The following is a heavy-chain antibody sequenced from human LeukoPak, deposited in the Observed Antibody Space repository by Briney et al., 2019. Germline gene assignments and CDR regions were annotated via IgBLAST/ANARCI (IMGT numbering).Heavy chain of an antibody. CDR1: GFTFSSHT. J-gene: IGHJ3*02. D-gene: IGHD3-3*01. Sequence: GGSLRLSCTASGFTFSSHTMNWVRQAPGKGLEWVSSISTTSIHIYHADSVKGRFTISRDNAKNSVSLQMNSLRAEDTAVYYCARGDDFWGERNAFDIWGQGTMVTVSS. V-gene: IGHV3-21*01. CDR3: ARGDDFWGERNAFDI. CDR2: ISTTSIHI.